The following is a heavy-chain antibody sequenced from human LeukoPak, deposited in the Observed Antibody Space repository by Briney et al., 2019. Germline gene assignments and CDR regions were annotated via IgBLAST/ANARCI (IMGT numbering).Heavy chain of an antibody. Sequence: PGGSLRLSCAASGFTFSDYYMSWIRQAPGKGLEWVSYISSSGSTIYYADSVKGRFTISRDNAKNSLYLQMNSLRAEDTAVYYCAKVKYYGSGSFDYWGQGTLVTVSS. CDR2: ISSSGSTI. J-gene: IGHJ4*02. CDR1: GFTFSDYY. V-gene: IGHV3-11*01. D-gene: IGHD3-10*01. CDR3: AKVKYYGSGSFDY.